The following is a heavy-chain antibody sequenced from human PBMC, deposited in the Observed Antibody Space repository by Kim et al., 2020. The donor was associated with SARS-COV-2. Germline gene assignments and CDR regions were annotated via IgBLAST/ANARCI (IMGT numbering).Heavy chain of an antibody. CDR2: IYYSGST. CDR1: GGSISSGGYY. D-gene: IGHD6-13*01. Sequence: SETLSLTCTVSGGSISSGGYYWSWIRQHPGKGLEWTGYIYYSGSTYYNPSLKSRVTISVDTSKNQFSLKLSSVTAADTAVYYCARRGSAGLFDYWGQGTLVTVSS. J-gene: IGHJ4*02. CDR3: ARRGSAGLFDY. V-gene: IGHV4-31*03.